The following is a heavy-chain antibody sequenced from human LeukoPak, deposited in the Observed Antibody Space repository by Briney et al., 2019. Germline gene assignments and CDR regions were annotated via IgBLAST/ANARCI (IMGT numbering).Heavy chain of an antibody. D-gene: IGHD6-6*01. V-gene: IGHV4-38-2*01. J-gene: IGHJ4*02. Sequence: PSETLSLTCAVSGYSISSGYYWGWIRQPPGKGLEWIGSIYYSGSTYYNPSLKSRVTISVDTSKNQFSLKLSPVTAADTAVYYCARLGGSSHRRYYFDYWGQGTLVTVSS. CDR2: IYYSGST. CDR1: GYSISSGYY. CDR3: ARLGGSSHRRYYFDY.